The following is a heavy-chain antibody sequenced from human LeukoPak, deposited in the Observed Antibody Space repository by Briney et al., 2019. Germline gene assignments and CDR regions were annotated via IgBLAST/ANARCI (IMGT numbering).Heavy chain of an antibody. J-gene: IGHJ3*02. Sequence: SETLSLTCTVSGGSISSYYWSWIRQPPGKGLEWIGYIYYSGSTNYNPSLKSRVTISVDTSKNQFSLKLSSVTAADTALDYCARWDYDFWSGDAFDIWGQGTMVTVSS. CDR1: GGSISSYY. V-gene: IGHV4-59*01. D-gene: IGHD3-3*01. CDR3: ARWDYDFWSGDAFDI. CDR2: IYYSGST.